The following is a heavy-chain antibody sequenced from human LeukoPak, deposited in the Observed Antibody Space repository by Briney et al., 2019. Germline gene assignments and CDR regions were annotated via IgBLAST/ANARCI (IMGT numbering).Heavy chain of an antibody. CDR3: TSRYDFWSGYFQGYYFDF. Sequence: GGSLRLSCAAPGLTFTNYWMHWVRQAPGKGLESVAYIHPDGTEKYYMESLRGRFAISRDNAKNSLYLQMSNLRDVDTAVYYCTSRYDFWSGYFQGYYFDFWGQGSLVTVSS. CDR2: IHPDGTEK. D-gene: IGHD3-3*01. CDR1: GLTFTNYW. V-gene: IGHV3-7*01. J-gene: IGHJ4*02.